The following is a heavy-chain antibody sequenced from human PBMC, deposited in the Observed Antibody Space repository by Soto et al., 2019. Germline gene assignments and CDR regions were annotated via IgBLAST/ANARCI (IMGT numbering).Heavy chain of an antibody. CDR2: ISGGGYGT. J-gene: IGHJ5*02. Sequence: EVQLLESGGGLVQPGGSLRLSCAASGFIFNSYSMSWVRQAPGLGLQWVAGISGGGYGTDYPDSVKGRFTVSRDNSKNTVYLQMNSLRADDTAVYYCARESSGWFDPWGQGTQVTVSS. CDR1: GFIFNSYS. CDR3: ARESSGWFDP. D-gene: IGHD3-10*01. V-gene: IGHV3-23*01.